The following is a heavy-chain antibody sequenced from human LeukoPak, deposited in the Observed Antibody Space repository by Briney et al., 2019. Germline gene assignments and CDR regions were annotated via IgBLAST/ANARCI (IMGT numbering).Heavy chain of an antibody. J-gene: IGHJ6*04. V-gene: IGHV3-9*03. Sequence: GRSLRLXCAAPGFTFEDYAMHCVRQAPGKGLEWVSGISWNSGSIGYADSVKGRFTISRDNAKNSLYLQMNSLRAEDMALYYCARGGYYGSGPMDVWGKGTTVTVSS. D-gene: IGHD3-10*01. CDR3: ARGGYYGSGPMDV. CDR1: GFTFEDYA. CDR2: ISWNSGSI.